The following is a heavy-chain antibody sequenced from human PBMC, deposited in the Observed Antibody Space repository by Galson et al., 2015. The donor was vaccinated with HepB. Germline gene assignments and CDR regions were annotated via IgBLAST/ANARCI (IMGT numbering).Heavy chain of an antibody. Sequence: SLRLSCAASGFTFGSYSLNWVRQAPGKGLEWVSYISSSSSTIYYADSVKGRFTISRDNAKNSLYLPMNSLRAEDTAVYYCARVGYYDSSGSRRYGMDVWGQGTTVTVSS. J-gene: IGHJ6*02. V-gene: IGHV3-48*01. D-gene: IGHD3-22*01. CDR3: ARVGYYDSSGSRRYGMDV. CDR2: ISSSSSTI. CDR1: GFTFGSYS.